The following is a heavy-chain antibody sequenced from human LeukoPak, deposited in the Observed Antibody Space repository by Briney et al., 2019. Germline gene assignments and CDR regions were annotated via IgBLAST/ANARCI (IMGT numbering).Heavy chain of an antibody. CDR2: ISSSSSTI. V-gene: IGHV3-48*01. CDR3: ARDNRGYDFWSGYYLFDY. D-gene: IGHD3-3*01. CDR1: GFTFSSYS. Sequence: GGPLRLSCAASGFTFSSYSMNWVRQAPGKGLEWVSYISSSSSTIYYADSVKGRFTISRDNAKNSLYLQMNSLRAEDTAVYYCARDNRGYDFWSGYYLFDYWGQGTLVTVSS. J-gene: IGHJ4*02.